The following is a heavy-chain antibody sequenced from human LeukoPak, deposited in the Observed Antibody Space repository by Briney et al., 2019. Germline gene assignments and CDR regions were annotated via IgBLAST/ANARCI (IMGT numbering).Heavy chain of an antibody. CDR1: GFTFSSYE. J-gene: IGHJ4*02. CDR3: AKDWGFTLRDGGMFDH. CDR2: ISSGGITI. D-gene: IGHD5-24*01. Sequence: PGGSLRLSCAASGFTFSSYEMNWVRQAPGKGLEWVSYISSGGITIYYADSVKGRFTISRDNAKNSLYLQMNSLRVEDTAIYYCAKDWGFTLRDGGMFDHWGQGILVTVSS. V-gene: IGHV3-48*03.